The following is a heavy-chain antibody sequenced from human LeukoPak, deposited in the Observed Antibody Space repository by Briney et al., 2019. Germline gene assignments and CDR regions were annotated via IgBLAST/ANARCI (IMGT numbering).Heavy chain of an antibody. J-gene: IGHJ4*02. CDR2: ISGSGGST. CDR3: AKGWSGYYYFDY. D-gene: IGHD3-3*01. Sequence: GGSLRLSCAASGFTFSSYATSWVRQAPGKGLEWDSAISGSGGSTYYADSVKGRFTISRDNSKNTLYLQMNSLRAEDTAVYYCAKGWSGYYYFDYRGQGTLVTVSS. V-gene: IGHV3-23*01. CDR1: GFTFSSYA.